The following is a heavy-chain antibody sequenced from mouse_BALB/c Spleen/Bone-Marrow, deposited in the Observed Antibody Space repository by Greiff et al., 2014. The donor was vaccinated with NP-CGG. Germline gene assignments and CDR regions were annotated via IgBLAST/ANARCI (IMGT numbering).Heavy chain of an antibody. Sequence: VQLQQSGAELVKPGASVKLSCTASGFNIKDTYMHWVKQRPEQGLEWIGRIDPANGNTKYDPKFQGKATITADTSSNTAHLHLSSLTSEGTAVYYCANDWFAYWGQGTLVTVSA. V-gene: IGHV14-3*02. D-gene: IGHD2-3*01. CDR2: IDPANGNT. J-gene: IGHJ3*01. CDR1: GFNIKDTY. CDR3: ANDWFAY.